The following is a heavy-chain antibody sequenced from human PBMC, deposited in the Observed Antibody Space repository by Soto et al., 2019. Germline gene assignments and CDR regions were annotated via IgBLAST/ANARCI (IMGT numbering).Heavy chain of an antibody. D-gene: IGHD2-2*01. CDR3: ARVPDR. CDR1: GGSISKSSYP. CDR2: IYHSGST. V-gene: IGHV4-30-2*01. J-gene: IGHJ5*02. Sequence: NPSETLSLTSAVYGGSISKSSYPWSWNRQPTGKGLEWIGYIYHSGSTYYNPSLKSRVTISVDRSKNQFSLKLSSVTAADTAVYYCARVPDRWGQG.